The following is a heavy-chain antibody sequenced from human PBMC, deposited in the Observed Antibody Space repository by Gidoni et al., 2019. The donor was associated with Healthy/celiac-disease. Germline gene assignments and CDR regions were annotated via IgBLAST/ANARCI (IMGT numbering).Heavy chain of an antibody. Sequence: QVQLVESGGGVVEPGRSLRLSCAASGFAFSSYGMHWVRQAPGKGLELVAVISYDGSNKYYSDSVNGRFTISRDNSKNTLYLQMNSLRAEDTAVYYCAKDGCSGGSCPTYWGQGTLVTVSS. J-gene: IGHJ4*02. V-gene: IGHV3-30*18. CDR3: AKDGCSGGSCPTY. D-gene: IGHD2-15*01. CDR1: GFAFSSYG. CDR2: ISYDGSNK.